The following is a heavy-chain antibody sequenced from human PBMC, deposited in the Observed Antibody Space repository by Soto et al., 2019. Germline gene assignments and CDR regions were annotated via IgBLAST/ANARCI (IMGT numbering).Heavy chain of an antibody. CDR1: GFTFSSYS. CDR3: XXXXXXXNWFDP. CDR2: ISSSSSTI. J-gene: IGHJ5*02. V-gene: IGHV3-48*01. Sequence: EVQLVESGGGLVQPGGPLRLSCAASGFTFSSYSMNWVRQAPGKGLEWVSYISSSSSTIYYADSVKGRFTISRDNAKXXXXXXXXXXXXXXXXXXXXXXXXXXXNWFDPWGQGTLVTVSS.